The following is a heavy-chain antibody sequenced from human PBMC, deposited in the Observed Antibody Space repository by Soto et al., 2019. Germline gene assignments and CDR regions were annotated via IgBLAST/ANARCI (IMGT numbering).Heavy chain of an antibody. CDR2: IKSKTDGGTT. Sequence: EVQLVESGGGLVKPGGSLRLSCAASGFTFSNAWMSWVRQAPGKGLEWVGRIKSKTDGGTTDYAAPVKGRFTISRDDSKNTLYLQMNSLKTEATAMYYGTTDHRLLGDAFDIWGQVIMVTVSS. CDR3: TTDHRLLGDAFDI. V-gene: IGHV3-15*01. D-gene: IGHD2-15*01. CDR1: GFTFSNAW. J-gene: IGHJ3*02.